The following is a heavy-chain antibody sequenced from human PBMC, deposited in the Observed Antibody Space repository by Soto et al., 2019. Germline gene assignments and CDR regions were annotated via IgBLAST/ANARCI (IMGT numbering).Heavy chain of an antibody. Sequence: EVQLVESGGGLVKPGGSLTLSCAASGFTFSISTMIWVRQAPGKRLEWVSSISSGTTYFYYADSVKGRFSISRDNAKRSLILQMDSLRVEHAAVFYGARGDVRWLHSSCVSARFWGQATLVTVSS. CDR3: ARGDVRWLHSSCVSARF. D-gene: IGHD6-13*01. V-gene: IGHV3-21*01. J-gene: IGHJ4*02. CDR1: GFTFSIST. CDR2: ISSGTTYF.